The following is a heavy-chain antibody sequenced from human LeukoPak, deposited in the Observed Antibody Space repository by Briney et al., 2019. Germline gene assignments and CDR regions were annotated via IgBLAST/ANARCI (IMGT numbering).Heavy chain of an antibody. CDR3: ARDRGYCSSTSCHYYYYYMDV. V-gene: IGHV3-21*01. CDR1: GFTFRSYS. CDR2: ISSSSSYI. J-gene: IGHJ6*03. D-gene: IGHD2-2*01. Sequence: GGSLRLSCAASGFTFRSYSMNWVRQAPGKGLEWVSSISSSSSYIYYADSVKGRFTISRDNAKNSLYLQMNSLRAEDTAVYYCARDRGYCSSTSCHYYYYYMDVWGKGTTVTVSS.